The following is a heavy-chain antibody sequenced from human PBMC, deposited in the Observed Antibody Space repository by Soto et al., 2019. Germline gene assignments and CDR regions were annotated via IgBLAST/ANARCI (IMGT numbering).Heavy chain of an antibody. V-gene: IGHV3-49*03. CDR1: GFTFGDYA. D-gene: IGHD2-2*01. Sequence: SLRLSCRASGFTFGDYAMSWFRQAPGKGLEWVGFIRSKAYGGTTEYAASVKGRFTISRDDSKSIAYLQMNSLKTEDTAVYYCTRERDIVVVPAPPHFDYWGQGTLVTVSS. CDR3: TRERDIVVVPAPPHFDY. CDR2: IRSKAYGGTT. J-gene: IGHJ4*02.